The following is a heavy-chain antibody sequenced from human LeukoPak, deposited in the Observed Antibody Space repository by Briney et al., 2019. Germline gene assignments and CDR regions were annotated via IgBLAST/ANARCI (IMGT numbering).Heavy chain of an antibody. V-gene: IGHV3-30*02. Sequence: GGSLRLSCAASGFTFSSYGMHWVRQAPGKGLEWVAFIRYDGSNKYYADPVKGRFTISRDNSKNTLYLQMNSLRAEDTAVYYCAKPTRITIFGVAEYYFDYWGQGTLVTVSS. CDR1: GFTFSSYG. D-gene: IGHD3-3*01. CDR2: IRYDGSNK. CDR3: AKPTRITIFGVAEYYFDY. J-gene: IGHJ4*02.